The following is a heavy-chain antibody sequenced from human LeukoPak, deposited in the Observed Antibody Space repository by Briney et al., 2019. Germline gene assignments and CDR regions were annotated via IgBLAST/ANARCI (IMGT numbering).Heavy chain of an antibody. CDR2: ISYDGSNK. CDR3: AREGRNMGYSYGYNWFDP. V-gene: IGHV3-30-3*01. J-gene: IGHJ5*02. D-gene: IGHD5-18*01. Sequence: GGSLRLSCAASGFTFSSYAMHWVRQAPGKGMEWVAVISYDGSNKYYADSVKGRFTISRDNSKNTLYLQMNSLRAEDTAVYYCAREGRNMGYSYGYNWFDPWGQGTLVTVSS. CDR1: GFTFSSYA.